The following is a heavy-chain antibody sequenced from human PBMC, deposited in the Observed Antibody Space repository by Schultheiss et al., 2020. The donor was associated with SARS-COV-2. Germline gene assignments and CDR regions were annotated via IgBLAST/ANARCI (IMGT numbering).Heavy chain of an antibody. Sequence: SETLSLTCTVSGVSISSYSWRWIRQPAGKGLEWIGRIYTSGSTNYNPSLKSRVTMSVDTTKNQFSLKLSSVTGADTAVYYCSRECILTGYHDAFDIWGQGTMVTVSS. D-gene: IGHD3-9*01. CDR2: IYTSGST. V-gene: IGHV4-4*07. CDR1: GVSISSYS. CDR3: SRECILTGYHDAFDI. J-gene: IGHJ3*02.